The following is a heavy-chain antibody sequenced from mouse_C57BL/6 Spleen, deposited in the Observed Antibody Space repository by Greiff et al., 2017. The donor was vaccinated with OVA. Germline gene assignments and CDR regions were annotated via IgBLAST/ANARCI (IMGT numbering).Heavy chain of an antibody. CDR2: IDPSDSYT. CDR1: GYTFTSYW. CDR3: ARPLTGTGFDY. Sequence: QVQLQQPGAELVRPGTSVKLSCKASGYTFTSYWMHWVKQRPGQGLEWIGVIDPSDSYTNYNQKFKGKATLTVDTSSSTAYMQLSSLTSEDSAVYYCARPLTGTGFDYWGQGTTLTVSS. J-gene: IGHJ2*01. V-gene: IGHV1-59*01. D-gene: IGHD4-1*01.